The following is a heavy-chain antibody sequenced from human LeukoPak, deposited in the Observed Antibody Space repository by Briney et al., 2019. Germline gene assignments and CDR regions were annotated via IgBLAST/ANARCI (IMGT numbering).Heavy chain of an antibody. CDR2: ISGSGGST. D-gene: IGHD3-22*01. V-gene: IGHV3-23*01. Sequence: PGGSLRLSCAASGFTFSSYAMSWVRQAPGKGLEWVSAISGSGGSTYYADSVKGRFTISRDNSKNTLYLQMNSLRAGDTAVYYCAKDINDLSPYYDSSGYYNYWGQGTLVTVSS. J-gene: IGHJ4*02. CDR3: AKDINDLSPYYDSSGYYNY. CDR1: GFTFSSYA.